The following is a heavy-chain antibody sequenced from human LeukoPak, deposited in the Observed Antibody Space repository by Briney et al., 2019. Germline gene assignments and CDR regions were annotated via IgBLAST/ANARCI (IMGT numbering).Heavy chain of an antibody. V-gene: IGHV3-21*01. J-gene: IGHJ4*02. Sequence: GGSLRLLCAASGFSFSSFSMSWVRQAPGKGLEWVSSISTSSGYKYYADSMKGRFTVSRDNAKNSLYLQMNSLRAEDTAVYFCAREGLAAAGHDYWGQGTLVTVSS. CDR2: ISTSSGYK. D-gene: IGHD6-13*01. CDR3: AREGLAAAGHDY. CDR1: GFSFSSFS.